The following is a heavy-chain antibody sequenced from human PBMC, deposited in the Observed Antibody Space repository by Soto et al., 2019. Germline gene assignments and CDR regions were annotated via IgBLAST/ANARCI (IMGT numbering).Heavy chain of an antibody. V-gene: IGHV3-7*03. D-gene: IGHD6-19*01. CDR3: AKDMDSSGWYFLWGYFQH. J-gene: IGHJ1*01. CDR2: IKQNRSEK. Sequence: GGSLRLSCAASGFTFSSYWMSWVRQAPGKGLEWVANIKQNRSEKYYVDSVKGRFTISRDNAKNSLYLQMNSLRAEDTALYYCAKDMDSSGWYFLWGYFQHWGQGTLVTVSS. CDR1: GFTFSSYW.